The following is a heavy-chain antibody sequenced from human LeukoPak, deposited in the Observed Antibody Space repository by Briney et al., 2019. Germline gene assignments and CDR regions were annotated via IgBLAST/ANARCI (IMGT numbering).Heavy chain of an antibody. CDR3: ARDLFQYGGWFDP. CDR2: ISHSGST. CDR1: DGSLSGYF. D-gene: IGHD3-16*01. J-gene: IGHJ5*02. V-gene: IGHV4-34*01. Sequence: PSETLSLICAVYDGSLSGYFWSWIRQPPGKGLEWIGEISHSGSTNYNPSFKSRVTMSVDTSKNQVSLKLTSVTAADTAVYYCARDLFQYGGWFDPWGQGTLVTVSS.